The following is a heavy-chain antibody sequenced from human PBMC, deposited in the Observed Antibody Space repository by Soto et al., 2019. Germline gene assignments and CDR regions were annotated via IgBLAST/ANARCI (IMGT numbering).Heavy chain of an antibody. CDR1: GYTFTGYA. D-gene: IGHD6-19*01. J-gene: IGHJ4*02. CDR3: ARVVAVAAYFDY. Sequence: ASVKVSCKASGYTFTGYAMHWVRQAPGQRLEWMGWINAGNGNTKYSQKFQGRVTITRDTSASTAYMELSSLRSEDTAVYYCARVVAVAAYFDYRGQGTLVTVSS. V-gene: IGHV1-3*01. CDR2: INAGNGNT.